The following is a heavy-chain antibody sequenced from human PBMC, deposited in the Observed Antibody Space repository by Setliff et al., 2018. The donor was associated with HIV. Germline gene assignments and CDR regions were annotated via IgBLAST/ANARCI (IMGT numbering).Heavy chain of an antibody. CDR2: ISHTGST. D-gene: IGHD6-25*01. CDR3: ARSQRLPGLQPPYWYFDL. V-gene: IGHV4-34*01. Sequence: TCAVYGESFSDSYYTWIRQPPGQGLEWIGQISHTGSTTYNSSLKSRVTMSVDSSRNQFSLTLTSMSVPDTAVYFCARSQRLPGLQPPYWYFDLWGRGTLVTVSS. J-gene: IGHJ2*01. CDR1: GESFSDSY.